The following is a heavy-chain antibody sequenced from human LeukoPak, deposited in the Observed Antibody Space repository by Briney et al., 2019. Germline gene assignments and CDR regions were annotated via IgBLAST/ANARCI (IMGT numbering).Heavy chain of an antibody. V-gene: IGHV4-59*08. J-gene: IGHJ4*02. CDR2: AYYSGHT. CDR3: ARHPFATPFDY. CDR1: GGSISDNY. D-gene: IGHD2-15*01. Sequence: SETLSLTCTVSGGSISDNYWSWIRQPPGKGLEWIGYAYYSGHTNYNSSLKSRFTMSLDTSKSQFSLRLSSVTAADTAVYFCARHPFATPFDYWGPGTLVTVSS.